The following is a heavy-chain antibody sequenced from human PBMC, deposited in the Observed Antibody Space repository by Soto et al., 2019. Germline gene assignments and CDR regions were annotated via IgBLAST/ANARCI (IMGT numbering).Heavy chain of an antibody. V-gene: IGHV4-34*01. J-gene: IGHJ5*02. CDR1: GGSFSGYY. CDR2: ISHSGST. CDR3: ARPLPAWSSSSWFDP. Sequence: PSETLSLTCAVYGGSFSGYYWSWIRQPPGKGLEWIGEISHSGSTNYNPSLKSRVTISVDTSKNQFSLKLSSVTAADTAVYYCARPLPAWSSSSWFDPWGQGTLVTVSS. D-gene: IGHD6-6*01.